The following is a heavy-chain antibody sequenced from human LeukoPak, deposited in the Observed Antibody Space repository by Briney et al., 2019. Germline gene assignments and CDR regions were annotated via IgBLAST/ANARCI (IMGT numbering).Heavy chain of an antibody. J-gene: IGHJ4*02. V-gene: IGHV4-59*01. CDR2: IYYSGST. CDR1: GGSISSYY. Sequence: SETLSLTCTVSGGSISSYYWSWLRQPPGKGLEWIGYIYYSGSTNYNPSLKSRVTISVDTSKNQFSLKLSSVTAADTAVYYCARDVDTAISDYWGQGTLVTVSS. D-gene: IGHD5-18*01. CDR3: ARDVDTAISDY.